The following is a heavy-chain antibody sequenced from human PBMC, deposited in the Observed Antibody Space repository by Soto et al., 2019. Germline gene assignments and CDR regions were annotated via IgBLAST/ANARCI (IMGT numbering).Heavy chain of an antibody. CDR3: ARHAGFGELLPLNYYYYGMDV. D-gene: IGHD3-10*01. CDR2: INHSGST. V-gene: IGHV4-34*01. CDR1: GGSFSGYY. J-gene: IGHJ6*02. Sequence: PSETLSLTCAVYGGSFSGYYWSWIRQPPGKGLEWFGEINHSGSTNYNPSLKSRVTISVDTSKNQFSLKLSSVTAADTAVYYCARHAGFGELLPLNYYYYGMDVWGQGTTVTV.